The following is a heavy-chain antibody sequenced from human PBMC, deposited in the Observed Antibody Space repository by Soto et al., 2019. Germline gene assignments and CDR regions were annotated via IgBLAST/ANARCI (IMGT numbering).Heavy chain of an antibody. D-gene: IGHD3-10*02. V-gene: IGHV3-30-3*01. CDR3: ARDHGMFLSYYYYGMDV. J-gene: IGHJ6*02. Sequence: PGGSLRLSCAASGFTFSRFSMHWVRQAPGKGLAWVAVISYDGNNKHFAESVKGRFSISRDDSKKTVYLEMNNLRGDDSAVYYCARDHGMFLSYYYYGMDVWGQGTTVTVSS. CDR2: ISYDGNNK. CDR1: GFTFSRFS.